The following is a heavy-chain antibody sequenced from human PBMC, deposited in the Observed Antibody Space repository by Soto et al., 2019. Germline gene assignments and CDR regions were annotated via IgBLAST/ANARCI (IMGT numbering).Heavy chain of an antibody. Sequence: SETLSLTCTVSGGSISSYYWSWIRQPPGKGLEWIGYIYYSGSTNYNPSLKSRVTISVDTSKNQFSLKLSSVTAADTTVYYRAGGIAAGTHWFDPWGQGTLVTVSS. CDR3: AGGIAAGTHWFDP. J-gene: IGHJ5*02. V-gene: IGHV4-59*01. D-gene: IGHD6-13*01. CDR2: IYYSGST. CDR1: GGSISSYY.